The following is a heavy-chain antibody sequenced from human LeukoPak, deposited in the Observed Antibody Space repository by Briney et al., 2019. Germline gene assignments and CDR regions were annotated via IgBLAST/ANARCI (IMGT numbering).Heavy chain of an antibody. CDR1: GVTFSSYG. CDR2: IRYDGSNK. CDR3: AKDPTPFSSGWYLDY. V-gene: IGHV3-30*02. Sequence: TGGSLRLSCAASGVTFSSYGMHWVRQAPGKGLEWVAFIRYDGSNKYYADSVKGRFTISRDNSKNTLYLQMNSLRAEDTAVYYCAKDPTPFSSGWYLDYWGQGTLVTVSS. D-gene: IGHD6-19*01. J-gene: IGHJ4*02.